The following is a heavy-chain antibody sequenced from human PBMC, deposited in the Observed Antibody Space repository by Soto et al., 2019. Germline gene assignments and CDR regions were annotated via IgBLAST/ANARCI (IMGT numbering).Heavy chain of an antibody. CDR1: GFTFSNAW. V-gene: IGHV3-15*01. D-gene: IGHD3-9*01. Sequence: GGSLRLSCAASGFTFSNAWMSWVRQAPGKGLEWVGRIKSKTDGGTTDYAAPVKGRFTISRDDSKNTLYLQMNSLKTEDTAVYYCTTSLLTGYYIGYYYYGMDVWGQGTTVTVSS. CDR3: TTSLLTGYYIGYYYYGMDV. J-gene: IGHJ6*02. CDR2: IKSKTDGGTT.